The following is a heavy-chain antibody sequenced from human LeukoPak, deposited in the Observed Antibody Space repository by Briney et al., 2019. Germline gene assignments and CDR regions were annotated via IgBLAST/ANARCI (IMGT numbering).Heavy chain of an antibody. CDR3: ARGGAPDR. V-gene: IGHV3-7*01. CDR1: GFTFSSYA. Sequence: PGGSLRLSCAASGFTFSSYAMSWVRQAPGKGLEWVANMNQDGGQKYYVGSAKGRFTISRDNAKNSLFLHMSSLRVEDTALYYCARGGAPDRWGQGTLVTVSS. CDR2: MNQDGGQK. J-gene: IGHJ5*02.